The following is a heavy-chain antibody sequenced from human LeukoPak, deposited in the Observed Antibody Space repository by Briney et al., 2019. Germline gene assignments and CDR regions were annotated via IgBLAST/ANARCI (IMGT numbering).Heavy chain of an antibody. CDR3: ARSSYGDYGEEYMDV. J-gene: IGHJ6*03. Sequence: ASVKVSCKASGGTFNSYAISWVRQAPGQGLEWMGGIIPIFGTANYAQKFQGRVTITADESTSTAYMELSSLRSEDTAVYYCARSSYGDYGEEYMDVWGKGTTVTVSS. CDR2: IIPIFGTA. V-gene: IGHV1-69*13. CDR1: GGTFNSYA. D-gene: IGHD4-17*01.